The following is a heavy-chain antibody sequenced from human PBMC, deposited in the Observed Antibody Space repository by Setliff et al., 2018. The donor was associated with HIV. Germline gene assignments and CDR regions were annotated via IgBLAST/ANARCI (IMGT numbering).Heavy chain of an antibody. CDR2: IHTSGNA. V-gene: IGHV4-4*08. CDR1: GGSISRYY. CDR3: ARSLLPSITVAGTIGY. Sequence: SETLSLTCTVSGGSISRYYWSWIRQPPGKGLEWIGHIHTSGNANYNPSLNSRVTISVDTSKNHFSLKLSSVTAADTAVYYCARSLLPSITVAGTIGYWGQGSLVTVSS. J-gene: IGHJ4*02. D-gene: IGHD6-19*01.